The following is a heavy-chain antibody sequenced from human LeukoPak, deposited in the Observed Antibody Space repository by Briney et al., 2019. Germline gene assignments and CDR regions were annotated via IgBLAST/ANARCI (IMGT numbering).Heavy chain of an antibody. V-gene: IGHV4-59*01. D-gene: IGHD5-24*01. J-gene: IGHJ4*02. CDR1: GGSISSYY. CDR3: ARDNGDGYNYDY. Sequence: SETLSLTCTVSGGSISSYYWSWIRQPPGKGLEWIGYIYYSGSTNYNPSLKSRVTISVDTSKNQFSLKLSSVTAADTAVYYCARDNGDGYNYDYWGQGALVTVSS. CDR2: IYYSGST.